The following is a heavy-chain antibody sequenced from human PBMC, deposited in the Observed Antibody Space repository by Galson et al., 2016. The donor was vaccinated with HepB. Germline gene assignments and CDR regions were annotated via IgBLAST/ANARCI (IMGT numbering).Heavy chain of an antibody. CDR2: IDWDDYK. CDR3: ARCSGEDIGFDAFDI. V-gene: IGHV2-70*04. Sequence: PALVKPTQTLTLTCTFSGFSLSTSRVRVSWVRQPPGKALEWLGRIDWDDYKLYTASLKTRLTISKDTSKNQVVLRITNLDPMDTATYYCARCSGEDIGFDAFDIWGQGIMVTVSS. D-gene: IGHD2-15*01. J-gene: IGHJ3*02. CDR1: GFSLSTSRVR.